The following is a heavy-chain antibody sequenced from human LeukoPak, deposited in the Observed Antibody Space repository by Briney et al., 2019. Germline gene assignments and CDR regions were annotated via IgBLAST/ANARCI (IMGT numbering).Heavy chain of an antibody. CDR2: IYPGDSDT. V-gene: IGHV5-51*01. CDR1: GYSFISYW. J-gene: IGHJ4*02. CDR3: ARRSSIAPRLFDY. D-gene: IGHD6-6*01. Sequence: GESLKISCKGSGYSFISYWIGWVRQMPGKGLEWMGIIYPGDSDTRYSPSFQGQVTISADKSISTAYLQWSSLKASDTAMYYRARRSSIAPRLFDYWGQGTLVTVSS.